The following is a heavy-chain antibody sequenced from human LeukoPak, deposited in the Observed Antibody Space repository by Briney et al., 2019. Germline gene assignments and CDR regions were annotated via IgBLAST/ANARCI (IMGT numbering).Heavy chain of an antibody. CDR3: ARRIVVAGTYWFDP. Sequence: PSETLSLTCTVSGGSISSYYWSWVRQPPGKGLEWIGYIYYSGSTNYNPSLKSRVTISVDTSKNQFSLKLSSVTAADTAVYYCARRIVVAGTYWFDPWGQGTLVTVSS. J-gene: IGHJ5*02. CDR2: IYYSGST. D-gene: IGHD6-19*01. V-gene: IGHV4-59*01. CDR1: GGSISSYY.